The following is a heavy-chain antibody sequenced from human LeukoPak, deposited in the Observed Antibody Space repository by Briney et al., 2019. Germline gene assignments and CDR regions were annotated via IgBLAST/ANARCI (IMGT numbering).Heavy chain of an antibody. CDR1: GFTFSSYW. Sequence: GGSLRLSCAASGFTFSSYWMHWVRQAPGKGLVWVSRIKSDGSDTGYADSVRGRFTISRDNAKNTLYLQMNSLRAEDTAMYYCARAAGVMDVWGQGTTVTVSS. J-gene: IGHJ6*02. V-gene: IGHV3-74*01. CDR2: IKSDGSDT. CDR3: ARAAGVMDV. D-gene: IGHD1-14*01.